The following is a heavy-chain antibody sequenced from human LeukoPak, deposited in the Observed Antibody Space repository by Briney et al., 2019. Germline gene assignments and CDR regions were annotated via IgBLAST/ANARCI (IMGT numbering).Heavy chain of an antibody. CDR3: ARVKDIVLMVYAIDY. D-gene: IGHD2-8*01. J-gene: IGHJ4*02. CDR1: GYTFTGYY. Sequence: ASVKVSCKASGYTFTGYYMHWVRQAPGQGLEWMGWINPNSGGTNYAQKFQGRVTMTRDTSISTAYMELSRLRSEDTAVYYCARVKDIVLMVYAIDYWGQGTLVTVSS. CDR2: INPNSGGT. V-gene: IGHV1-2*02.